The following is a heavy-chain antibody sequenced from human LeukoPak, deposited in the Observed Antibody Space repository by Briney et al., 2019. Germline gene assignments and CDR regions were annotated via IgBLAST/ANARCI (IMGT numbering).Heavy chain of an antibody. CDR3: ARQDSSGGGADVDY. V-gene: IGHV4-39*01. Sequence: PSETLSLTCTVSGGSISSSSYYWGWIRQPPGKGLELIGSIYYSGSTYYNPSLKSRVTISVDTSKNQFSLKLSSVTAADTAVYYCARQDSSGGGADVDYWGQGTLVTVSS. CDR2: IYYSGST. J-gene: IGHJ4*02. CDR1: GGSISSSSYY. D-gene: IGHD6-19*01.